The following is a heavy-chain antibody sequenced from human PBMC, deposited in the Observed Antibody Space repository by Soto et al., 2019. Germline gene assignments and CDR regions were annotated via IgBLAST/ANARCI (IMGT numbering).Heavy chain of an antibody. CDR3: ARAATGWGNAFDI. Sequence: SETLSLTCIVSGGSISSADYYWSWVRQPPGKGLEWIGYIYYSGSTYYNPSLKSRLTISVDTSKNQFSLKLSSVTAADTAVYYCARAATGWGNAFDIWGQGTVVTVSS. V-gene: IGHV4-30-4*01. D-gene: IGHD2-15*01. CDR2: IYYSGST. J-gene: IGHJ3*02. CDR1: GGSISSADYY.